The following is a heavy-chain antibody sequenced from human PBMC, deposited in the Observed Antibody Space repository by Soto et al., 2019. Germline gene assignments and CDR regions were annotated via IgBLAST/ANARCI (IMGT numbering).Heavy chain of an antibody. V-gene: IGHV1-2*04. CDR1: GYTFTSYD. CDR2: INPNSGGT. J-gene: IGHJ4*02. Sequence: ASVKVSCKASGYTFTSYDISWVRQATGQGLEWMGWINPNSGGTNYAQKFQGWVTMTRDTPISTAYMELSRLRSDDTAVYYCARGRRDSSGYYGYYFDYWGQGTLVTVSP. D-gene: IGHD3-22*01. CDR3: ARGRRDSSGYYGYYFDY.